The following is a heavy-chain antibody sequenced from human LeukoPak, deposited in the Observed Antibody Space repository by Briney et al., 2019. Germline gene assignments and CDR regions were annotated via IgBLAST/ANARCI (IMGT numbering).Heavy chain of an antibody. D-gene: IGHD3-10*01. CDR3: ARIPMVRGDPVYYFDS. Sequence: ASVKVSCKASGYTFTSYGISWVRQAPGQGLEWMGWISGYNGNTNYAQKVQGRATMTTDTSTSTAYMELRSLRSDDTAVYYCARIPMVRGDPVYYFDSWGQGTLVTVCS. CDR2: ISGYNGNT. CDR1: GYTFTSYG. V-gene: IGHV1-18*04. J-gene: IGHJ4*02.